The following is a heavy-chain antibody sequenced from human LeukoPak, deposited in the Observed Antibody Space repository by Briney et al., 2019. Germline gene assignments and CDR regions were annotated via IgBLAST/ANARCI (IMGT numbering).Heavy chain of an antibody. CDR2: QSYDGRNR. V-gene: IGHV3-30*18. D-gene: IGHD6-19*01. Sequence: PGGSLRLSCAASGFTFSNYGMHWVRQAPGKGLEWVAVQSYDGRNRYYADSVKGRFTISRDNSENTLFLQMHSLRAEDTAVYYCVKEAEPKRQWLSTEGFDYWGQGTLVTVSS. CDR3: VKEAEPKRQWLSTEGFDY. J-gene: IGHJ4*02. CDR1: GFTFSNYG.